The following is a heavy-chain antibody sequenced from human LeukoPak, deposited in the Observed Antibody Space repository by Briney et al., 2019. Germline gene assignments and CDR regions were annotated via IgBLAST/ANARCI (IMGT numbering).Heavy chain of an antibody. CDR3: AIDHHPSNVYYYDSSGYFTQFDP. J-gene: IGHJ5*02. Sequence: PGRSLRLSCAASGFRFTDYSMSWVRQAPGEGLVWVSRINSDGSSTSYADSVKGRFTISRDNAKNTLYLQMNSLRAEDTAVYYCAIDHHPSNVYYYDSSGYFTQFDPWGQGTLVTVSS. V-gene: IGHV3-74*01. CDR2: INSDGSST. D-gene: IGHD3-22*01. CDR1: GFRFTDYS.